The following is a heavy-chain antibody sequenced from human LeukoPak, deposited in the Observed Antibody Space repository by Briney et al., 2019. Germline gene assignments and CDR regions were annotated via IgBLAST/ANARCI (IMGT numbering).Heavy chain of an antibody. CDR1: GGSISSHY. D-gene: IGHD6-6*01. J-gene: IGHJ4*02. CDR3: ASDSLIAARSFAY. Sequence: SETLSLTCTVSGGSISSHYWSWIRQPPGKGLEWIGYIYYSGSTNYTPSLKSRVTISVDPSKTQFSLNLSSVTAADTAVYYCASDSLIAARSFAYWGQGPLVTVSS. V-gene: IGHV4-59*11. CDR2: IYYSGST.